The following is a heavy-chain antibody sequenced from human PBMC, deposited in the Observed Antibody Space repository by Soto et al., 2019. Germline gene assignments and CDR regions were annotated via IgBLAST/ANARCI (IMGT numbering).Heavy chain of an antibody. CDR1: GFTFSSYA. CDR2: ISGSGGST. V-gene: IGHV3-23*01. J-gene: IGHJ4*02. D-gene: IGHD2-15*01. CDR3: SNLSGGRRLYYFDY. Sequence: EVQLLESGGGLVQPGGSLRLSCAASGFTFSSYAMSWVRQAPGKGLEWVSAISGSGGSTYYADSVKGRFTISRDNSKNTLYLQMNILRAEDTAVYYCSNLSGGRRLYYFDYWGQGTLVTVSS.